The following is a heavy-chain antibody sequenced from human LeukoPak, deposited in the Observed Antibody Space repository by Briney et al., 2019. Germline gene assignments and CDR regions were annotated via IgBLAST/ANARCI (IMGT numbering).Heavy chain of an antibody. CDR1: GYTLTELS. D-gene: IGHD5-24*01. V-gene: IGHV1-24*01. CDR2: FDPEDGET. J-gene: IGHJ5*02. CDR3: ATGGDGYNSGVDWFDP. Sequence: ASVKVSCKVSGYTLTELSMHWVRQAPGKGLEWMGGFDPEDGETIYARKFQGRVTMTEDTSTDTAYMELSSLRPEDTAVYYCATGGDGYNSGVDWFDPWGQGTLVTVSS.